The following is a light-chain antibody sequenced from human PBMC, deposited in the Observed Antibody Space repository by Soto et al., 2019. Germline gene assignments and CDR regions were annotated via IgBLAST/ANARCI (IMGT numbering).Light chain of an antibody. J-gene: IGLJ1*01. CDR3: NSYTGSGIV. V-gene: IGLV2-14*01. CDR2: EVS. Sequence: QSALTQPASVSGSPGQSITISCTGTSSDVGGYNYVSWYQHHPGKAPKLMIYEVSNRPSGVSYRFSDSKSGNTASLTISGLQAEDEADYYCNSYTGSGIVFGTGTKLTVL. CDR1: SSDVGGYNY.